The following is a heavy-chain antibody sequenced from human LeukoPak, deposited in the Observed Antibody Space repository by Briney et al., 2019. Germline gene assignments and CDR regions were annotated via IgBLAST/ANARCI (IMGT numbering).Heavy chain of an antibody. CDR2: INWNGGST. D-gene: IGHD3-22*01. CDR1: GFTFDDYG. Sequence: GGSLRLSCAASGFTFDDYGMSWVRQAPGKGLEWVSAINWNGGSTGYADSVKGRFTISRDNAKNSLYLQMNRLRAEDTALCYCARGYDSSGHQVDYWGQGTLVTVSS. V-gene: IGHV3-20*04. J-gene: IGHJ4*02. CDR3: ARGYDSSGHQVDY.